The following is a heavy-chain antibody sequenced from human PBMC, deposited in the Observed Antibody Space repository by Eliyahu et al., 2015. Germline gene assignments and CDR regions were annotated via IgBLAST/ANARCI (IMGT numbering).Heavy chain of an antibody. J-gene: IGHJ4*02. Sequence: EVQLVESGGNLVQPGGSLSLSCATXGFTVSSNHMSWVPQAPGKGLGWVSVXYSGGSRHYADSVKGRFTISRDNSKNTLFLHMTSLRPEDTAVYYCARAVDTSGYYERLDFWGQGTLVTVSS. CDR1: GFTVSSNH. CDR2: XYSGGSR. CDR3: ARAVDTSGYYERLDF. V-gene: IGHV3-66*02. D-gene: IGHD3-22*01.